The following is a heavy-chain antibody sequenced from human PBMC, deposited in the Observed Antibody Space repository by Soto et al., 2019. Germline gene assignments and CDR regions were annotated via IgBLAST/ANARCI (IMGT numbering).Heavy chain of an antibody. CDR2: ISPYNGTT. Sequence: ASVKVSCKVSGYTFTTYGISWVRQAPGQGLEWMGWISPYNGTTKYAEKFQGEMTMTTDTATSTAYMDLRSLRSGDTAVYYCARDGERDTGLNFYYYLHGMDAWGQGTRVTVSS. J-gene: IGHJ6*02. D-gene: IGHD1-1*01. CDR1: GYTFTTYG. V-gene: IGHV1-18*04. CDR3: ARDGERDTGLNFYYYLHGMDA.